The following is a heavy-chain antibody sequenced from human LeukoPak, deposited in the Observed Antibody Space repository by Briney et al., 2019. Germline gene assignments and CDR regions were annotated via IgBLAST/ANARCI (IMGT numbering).Heavy chain of an antibody. CDR3: AKDTGVQFLEPAF. J-gene: IGHJ4*02. CDR2: IWFDGSVK. Sequence: GGSLRLSCAASGFTFNTYGIHWVRQAPSQGLEWVAAIWFDGSVKHYSDAVKGRFTISRDNSLNTLYLQMNSLRVEDTAIYYCAKDTGVQFLEPAFWGQGTLVTVSS. D-gene: IGHD3-3*01. V-gene: IGHV3-33*06. CDR1: GFTFNTYG.